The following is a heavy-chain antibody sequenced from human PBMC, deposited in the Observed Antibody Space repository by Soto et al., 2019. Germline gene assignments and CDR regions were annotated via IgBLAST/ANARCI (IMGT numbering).Heavy chain of an antibody. CDR3: ARDPDGSGPNFDY. Sequence: GGSLRLSCAASGFTFSTYSMTWVRQAPGKGLEWVANIKQDGSKIYYVDSVKGRFTISRDNAKNSLFLQMNSLRAEDTAVYYCARDPDGSGPNFDYWGQGTLVTVSS. V-gene: IGHV3-7*04. CDR1: GFTFSTYS. J-gene: IGHJ4*02. CDR2: IKQDGSKI. D-gene: IGHD3-10*01.